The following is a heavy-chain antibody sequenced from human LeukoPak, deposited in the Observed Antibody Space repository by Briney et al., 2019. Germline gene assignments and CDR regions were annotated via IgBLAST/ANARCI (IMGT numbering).Heavy chain of an antibody. J-gene: IGHJ3*01. V-gene: IGHV3-23*01. CDR2: ISGSGGST. CDR1: GFTFSSYA. CDR3: ATSRGRGALDL. Sequence: GGSLRLSCAASGFTFSSYAMSWVRQAPGKGLEWVSVISGSGGSTEYADSVKGRFTISRDSSKNTLYLQMNSLRAEDTAVYYCATSRGRGALDLWGQGTMVTVSS.